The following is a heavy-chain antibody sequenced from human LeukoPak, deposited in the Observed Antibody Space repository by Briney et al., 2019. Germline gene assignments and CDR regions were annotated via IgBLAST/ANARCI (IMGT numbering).Heavy chain of an antibody. CDR3: ARSSLQYSSGWYDP. V-gene: IGHV5-51*01. Sequence: GESLKISCKGSGYSFTTYWIGWVRQMPGKGLEWMGIIYPGDSDTRYSPSFQGQATMSVDKSISTAYLQWSSLKASDTAMYYCARSSLQYSSGWYDPWGQGTLVTVSS. CDR1: GYSFTTYW. CDR2: IYPGDSDT. D-gene: IGHD3-22*01. J-gene: IGHJ5*02.